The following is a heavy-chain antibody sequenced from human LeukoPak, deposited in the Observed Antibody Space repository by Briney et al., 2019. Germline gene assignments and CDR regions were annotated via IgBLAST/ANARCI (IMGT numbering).Heavy chain of an antibody. CDR1: GFTFSSYW. D-gene: IGHD5-24*01. J-gene: IGHJ4*02. CDR2: IKQDGSEK. Sequence: GGSLRLSGAASGFTFSSYWMSWVRQAPGKGLEWVANIKQDGSEKYYVDSVKGRFTISRDNAKNSLYLQMNSLRAEDTAVYYCARVGDGYTRGYFGYWGQGTLVTVSS. V-gene: IGHV3-7*03. CDR3: ARVGDGYTRGYFGY.